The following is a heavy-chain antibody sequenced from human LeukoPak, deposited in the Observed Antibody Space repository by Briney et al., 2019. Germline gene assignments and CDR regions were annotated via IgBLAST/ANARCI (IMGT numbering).Heavy chain of an antibody. CDR3: ARGRRHYYGSGRYAFDI. Sequence: ASVKVSCKASGYTFTGYYMHWVRQAPGQGLEWMGWINPNSGGTNYAQKFQGRVTMTRDTSISTAYMELSRLRSDDTAVYYCARGRRHYYGSGRYAFDIWGQGTMVTVSS. D-gene: IGHD3-10*01. J-gene: IGHJ3*02. CDR1: GYTFTGYY. V-gene: IGHV1-2*02. CDR2: INPNSGGT.